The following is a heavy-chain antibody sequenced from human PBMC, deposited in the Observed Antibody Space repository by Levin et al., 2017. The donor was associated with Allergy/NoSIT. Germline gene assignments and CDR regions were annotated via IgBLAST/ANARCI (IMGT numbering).Heavy chain of an antibody. V-gene: IGHV3-64*01. CDR2: ITRNGGGT. D-gene: IGHD2-8*01. J-gene: IGHJ4*02. CDR1: GFTFSSYA. CDR3: ARSFYHEDLVMYHFDY. Sequence: GESLKISCAASGFTFSSYAMHWVRQAPGKGLEYVSHITRNGGGTYYASSVKGRFSISRDNSKNRLYLQMGSLRAEDMAVYYCARSFYHEDLVMYHFDYWGQGTLVTVSS.